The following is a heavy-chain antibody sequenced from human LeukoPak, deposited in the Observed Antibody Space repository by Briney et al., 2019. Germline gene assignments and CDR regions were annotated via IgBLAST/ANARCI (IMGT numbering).Heavy chain of an antibody. CDR3: GRDSVTVAPAAPDY. D-gene: IGHD2-2*01. CDR1: GXTFSGYS. Sequence: GGPLRLSCAASGXTFSGYSMNWVRQAPGKGLEWVSSISSSSGHIHYADSVKGRFTISRDNAKNSVYLQMNSLRAEDTAVYFCGRDSVTVAPAAPDYWGQGTLVTVSS. J-gene: IGHJ4*02. CDR2: ISSSSGHI. V-gene: IGHV3-21*01.